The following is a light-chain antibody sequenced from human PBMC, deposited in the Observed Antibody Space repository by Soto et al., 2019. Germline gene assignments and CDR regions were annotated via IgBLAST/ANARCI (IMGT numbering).Light chain of an antibody. CDR3: QQSYNTPRT. Sequence: DIQMTQSPSSLSASVGDRVTITCRASQSISNYLHWYQQKPGKAPKLLIYAASSLQSGVPSRFSGSGSGTDFTLSSRGLQPEVFAKYSCQQSYNTPRTFGQRTKVEIK. J-gene: IGKJ1*01. CDR1: QSISNY. V-gene: IGKV1-39*01. CDR2: AAS.